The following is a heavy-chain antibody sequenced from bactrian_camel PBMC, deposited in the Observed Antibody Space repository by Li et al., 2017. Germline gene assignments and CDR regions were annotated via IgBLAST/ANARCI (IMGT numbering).Heavy chain of an antibody. CDR2: IYTGGIST. CDR3: VADFCEDVDVGIWLASMSRFRY. CDR1: RYTYSGYSSMC. Sequence: DVQLVESGGGSVQAGGSLVLSCAASRYTYSGYSSMCMGWFRQAPEKEREGVAAIYTGGISTFYADSVKGRFTISQANAKNTVFLQMNSLKPEDTAMYYCVADFCEDVDVGIWLASMSRFRYSGQGTQVTVS. J-gene: IGHJ4*01. D-gene: IGHD1*01. V-gene: IGHV3S40*01.